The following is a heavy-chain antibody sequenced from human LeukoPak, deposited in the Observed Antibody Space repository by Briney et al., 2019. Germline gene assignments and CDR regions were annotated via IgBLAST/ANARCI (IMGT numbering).Heavy chain of an antibody. CDR3: ARAPSEIGGYYPEYFRH. V-gene: IGHV3-74*01. D-gene: IGHD3-22*01. J-gene: IGHJ1*01. Sequence: GGSLRLSCAASGCTFSTYWMHWVRQAPGKGLVWVSRIKSDGSTNYADSVKGRFTISRDNAKNTVSLQMNSLGPEDTGVYYCARAPSEIGGYYPEYFRHWGQGTLVTVSS. CDR1: GCTFSTYW. CDR2: IKSDGST.